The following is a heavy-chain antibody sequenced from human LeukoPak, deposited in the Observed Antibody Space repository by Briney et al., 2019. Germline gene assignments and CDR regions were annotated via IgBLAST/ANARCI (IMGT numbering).Heavy chain of an antibody. CDR2: INPNSGGT. V-gene: IGHV1-2*02. D-gene: IGHD2-2*01. CDR3: ARDFSAPMMVGDAFDI. Sequence: ASVKVSCKASGYTFTGYYMHWVRQAPGQGLEWMGWINPNSGGTNYAQKFQGRVTMTRDTSISTAYMELSRLRSDDTVVYYCARDFSAPMMVGDAFDIWGQGTMVTVSS. CDR1: GYTFTGYY. J-gene: IGHJ3*02.